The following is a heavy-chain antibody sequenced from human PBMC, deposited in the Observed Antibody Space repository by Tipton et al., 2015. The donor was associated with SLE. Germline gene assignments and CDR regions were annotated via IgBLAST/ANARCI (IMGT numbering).Heavy chain of an antibody. Sequence: TLSLTCTVSGGSISSSSYYWGWIRQPPGKGLEWIGSIYYSGSTYYNPSLKSRVTISVDTSKNQFSLKLSSVTAADTAVYYCARHSTMIVGEGFDYWGQGTLVTVSS. CDR3: ARHSTMIVGEGFDY. D-gene: IGHD3-22*01. V-gene: IGHV4-39*01. CDR2: IYYSGST. J-gene: IGHJ4*02. CDR1: GGSISSSSYY.